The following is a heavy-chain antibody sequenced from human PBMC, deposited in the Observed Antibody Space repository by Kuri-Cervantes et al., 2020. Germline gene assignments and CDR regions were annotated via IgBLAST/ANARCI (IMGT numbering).Heavy chain of an antibody. D-gene: IGHD3-10*01. CDR3: ARFASGH. J-gene: IGHJ4*02. Sequence: GESLKISCAASGFTFSTSWMYWVRQAPGKGLEWVANINPDGSEKYYVDSLKGRFIISRGNAKSSLYLQMKSLRDEDTATYYCARFASGHWGQGALVTVSS. CDR1: GFTFSTSW. V-gene: IGHV3-7*03. CDR2: INPDGSEK.